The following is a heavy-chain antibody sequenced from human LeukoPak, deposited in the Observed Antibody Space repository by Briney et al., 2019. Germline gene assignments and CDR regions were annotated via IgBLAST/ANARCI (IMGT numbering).Heavy chain of an antibody. V-gene: IGHV3-21*01. CDR3: ARGRTVAGTDY. Sequence: SGGSLRLSCAASGFTFSSYSMNWVCQAPGKGLEWVSSISSSSSYIYYADSVKGRFTISRDNAKNSLYLQMNSLRAEDTAVYYCARGRTVAGTDYWGQGTLVTVSS. J-gene: IGHJ4*02. CDR2: ISSSSSYI. D-gene: IGHD6-19*01. CDR1: GFTFSSYS.